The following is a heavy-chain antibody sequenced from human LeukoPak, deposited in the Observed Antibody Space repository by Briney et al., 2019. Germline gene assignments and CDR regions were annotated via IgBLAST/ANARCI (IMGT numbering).Heavy chain of an antibody. CDR2: ISSSSSYI. D-gene: IGHD2-15*01. CDR3: AKDLGYCSGGSCYYFDY. J-gene: IGHJ4*02. CDR1: GFTFSSYS. V-gene: IGHV3-21*04. Sequence: GGSLRLSCAASGFTFSSYSMNWVRQAPGKGLEWVSSISSSSSYIYYADSVKGRFTISRDNAKNSLYLQMNSLRAEDTALYYCAKDLGYCSGGSCYYFDYWGQGTLVTVSS.